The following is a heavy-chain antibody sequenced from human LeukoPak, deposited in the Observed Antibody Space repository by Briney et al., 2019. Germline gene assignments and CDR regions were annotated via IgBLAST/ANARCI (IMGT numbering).Heavy chain of an antibody. CDR1: GFTFSSYG. V-gene: IGHV3-33*01. CDR3: ARDSGYYYYDYGMDV. J-gene: IGHJ6*02. Sequence: GRSLGFSCAASGFTFSSYGMHWVRQAPGKGLEWVAVIWYDGSHKYYADSVKGRFTISRDNSKNTLYLQMNSLRAEDTAVYYCARDSGYYYYDYGMDVWGQGTMVTVSS. D-gene: IGHD3-22*01. CDR2: IWYDGSHK.